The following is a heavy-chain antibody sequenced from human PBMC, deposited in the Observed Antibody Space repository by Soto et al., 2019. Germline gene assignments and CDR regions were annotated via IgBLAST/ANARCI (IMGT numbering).Heavy chain of an antibody. CDR3: AKSDSSGWYGTYFDY. V-gene: IGHV3-30*18. J-gene: IGHJ4*02. CDR1: GLTFSSYG. CDR2: ISYDGSNK. D-gene: IGHD6-19*01. Sequence: GSLRLSCAASGLTFSSYGMHWVRQAPGKGLEWVAVISYDGSNKYYADSVKGRFTISRDNSKNTLYLQMNSLRAEDTAVYYCAKSDSSGWYGTYFDYWGQGT.